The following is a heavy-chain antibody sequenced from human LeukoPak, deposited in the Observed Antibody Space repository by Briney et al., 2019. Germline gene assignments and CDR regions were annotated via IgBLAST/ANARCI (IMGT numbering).Heavy chain of an antibody. V-gene: IGHV3-7*01. J-gene: IGHJ6*03. CDR2: IKQDGSEK. Sequence: GGSLRLSCAASGFTFSSYWMSWVRQAPGKGLEWVANIKQDGSEKYYVDSVKGRFTISRDNAKNSLYLQMNSLRAEDTAVYYCARDHITNYYYYYMDVWGKGTTVTVSS. D-gene: IGHD1-14*01. CDR1: GFTFSSYW. CDR3: ARDHITNYYYYYMDV.